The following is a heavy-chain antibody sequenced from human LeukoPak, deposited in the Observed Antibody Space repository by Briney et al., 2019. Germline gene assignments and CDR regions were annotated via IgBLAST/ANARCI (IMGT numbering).Heavy chain of an antibody. J-gene: IGHJ3*02. Sequence: AGGSLRLSCAASGFTFSSYAMSWVRQAPGKGLEWVSAISGSGGSTYYADSVKGRFTISRDNSKNTLYLQMNSLRAEDTAVYYCAKDVGFGVYSDAFDIWGQGTMVTVSS. D-gene: IGHD3-3*01. CDR1: GFTFSSYA. V-gene: IGHV3-23*01. CDR2: ISGSGGST. CDR3: AKDVGFGVYSDAFDI.